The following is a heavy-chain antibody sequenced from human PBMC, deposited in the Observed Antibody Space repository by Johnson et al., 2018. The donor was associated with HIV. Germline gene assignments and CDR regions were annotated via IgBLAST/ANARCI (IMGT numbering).Heavy chain of an antibody. Sequence: QVQLVESGGGVVQPGRSLRLSCAASGFTFSSYGMHWVRQAPGKGLEWVAVIWYDGSNKYYADSVKGRFTISRDNSKNTLYLQMNSLRAEDTAVYYCAKDFGYPRPRDAFDIWRQGTMVTDSS. CDR1: GFTFSSYG. J-gene: IGHJ3*02. CDR2: IWYDGSNK. V-gene: IGHV3-33*06. CDR3: AKDFGYPRPRDAFDI. D-gene: IGHD5-12*01.